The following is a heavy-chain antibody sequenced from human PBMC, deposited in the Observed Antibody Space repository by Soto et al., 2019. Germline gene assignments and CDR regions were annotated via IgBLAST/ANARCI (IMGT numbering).Heavy chain of an antibody. Sequence: QVQLVQSGAEVKKPGSSVKVSCKASGGTFSSYAISWVRQAPGQGLEWMGGIIPLFGTANYAQKFQGRVKIAADESKSTAYMELSSLRSEDTVVYYCASAETPLGLRYFDWFTKGDYWGQGTLVTVSS. CDR3: ASAETPLGLRYFDWFTKGDY. CDR1: GGTFSSYA. V-gene: IGHV1-69*01. D-gene: IGHD3-9*01. CDR2: IIPLFGTA. J-gene: IGHJ4*02.